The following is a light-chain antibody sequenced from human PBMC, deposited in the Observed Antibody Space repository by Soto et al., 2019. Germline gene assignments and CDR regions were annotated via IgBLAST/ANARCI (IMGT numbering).Light chain of an antibody. Sequence: EVVMTQSPATLSVSPGERATLSCRASQSVSSNLAWYQQKPGQAPRLLINGAPTRATGIPARFSGSGSGTEFTLTLSSLQSEDFAVYYCQQYNDWPPTFGQGTKVEIK. CDR3: QQYNDWPPT. CDR1: QSVSSN. J-gene: IGKJ1*01. CDR2: GAP. V-gene: IGKV3-15*01.